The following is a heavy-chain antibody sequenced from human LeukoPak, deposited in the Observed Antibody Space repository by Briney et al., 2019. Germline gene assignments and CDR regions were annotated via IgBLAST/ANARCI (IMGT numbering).Heavy chain of an antibody. CDR3: ARWGYRGSDDFDY. D-gene: IGHD5-12*01. J-gene: IGHJ4*02. Sequence: SETLSLTCTVSGGSISSYYWSWIRQPPGKGLEWIGYIYYSGSTNYNPSLKSRVTISVDTSKNQFSLKLSSVTAADTAVYYCARWGYRGSDDFDYWGQGTLVTVSS. CDR1: GGSISSYY. CDR2: IYYSGST. V-gene: IGHV4-59*01.